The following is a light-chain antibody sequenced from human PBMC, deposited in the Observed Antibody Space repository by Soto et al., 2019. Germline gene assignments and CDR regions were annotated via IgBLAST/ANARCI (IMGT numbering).Light chain of an antibody. CDR1: QSVSSY. Sequence: IELTQSPATXSLTKGQRATLTCRASQSVSSYLVWYQKKPGKDKXLXXXDASKRDNGIQDRISSSGSGTALTLTIRSLEHEDFGVYYCQQRRKLTPITFCQGTRLEI. CDR2: DAS. V-gene: IGKV3-11*01. J-gene: IGKJ5*01. CDR3: QQRRKLTPIT.